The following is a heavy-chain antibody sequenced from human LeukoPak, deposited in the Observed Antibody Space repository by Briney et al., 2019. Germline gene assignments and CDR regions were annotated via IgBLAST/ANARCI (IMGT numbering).Heavy chain of an antibody. D-gene: IGHD6-13*01. CDR1: GYSFTSYW. J-gene: IGHJ6*02. Sequence: GESLQIPCKGSGYSFTSYWIGWVRQMPGKGLERMGIIYPGDSDTRYSPSFQGQVSIAADKSISTAYLQWSSLKASDTGVYYCARRDSRYYYGIDVWGQGTTVTVSS. CDR3: ARRDSRYYYGIDV. V-gene: IGHV5-51*01. CDR2: IYPGDSDT.